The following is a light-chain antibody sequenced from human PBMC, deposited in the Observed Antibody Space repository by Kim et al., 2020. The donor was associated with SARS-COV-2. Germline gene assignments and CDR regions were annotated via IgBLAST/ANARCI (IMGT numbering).Light chain of an antibody. CDR2: YDS. CDR1: NIGSKS. Sequence: APVKTARITGGGYNIGSKSVHWYQQKPGQAPVLVIYYDSDRPSGIPERFSGSNSGNTATLTISRVEAGDEADYYCQVWDSSSDHRVFGGGTQLTVL. CDR3: QVWDSSSDHRV. J-gene: IGLJ3*02. V-gene: IGLV3-21*04.